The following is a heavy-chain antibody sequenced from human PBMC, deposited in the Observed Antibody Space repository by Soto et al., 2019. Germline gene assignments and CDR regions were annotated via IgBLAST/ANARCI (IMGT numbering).Heavy chain of an antibody. CDR2: IYYSGST. J-gene: IGHJ6*04. V-gene: IGHV4-59*01. CDR3: ARVDIIAVAGLDV. CDR1: GGSISSYY. Sequence: PSETLSLTCTVSGGSISSYYWSWIRQPPGKGLEWIGYIYYSGSTNYNPSLKSRVTISVDTSKNQFSLKLSSVTAADTAVYYCARVDIIAVAGLDVWGKGTTVTVSS. D-gene: IGHD6-19*01.